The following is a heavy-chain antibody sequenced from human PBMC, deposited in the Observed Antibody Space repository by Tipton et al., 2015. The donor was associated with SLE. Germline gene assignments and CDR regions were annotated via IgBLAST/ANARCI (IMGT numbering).Heavy chain of an antibody. D-gene: IGHD1-7*01. CDR1: GGSISSGSYY. Sequence: TLSLTCTVSGGSISSGSYYWSWIRQPAGKGLEWIGRIYTSGSTYYNPSLGSRLTISVDTSKDQFSLRLTSVTAADTAVYYCARATDWNLSPDVWGKGTTVTVSS. J-gene: IGHJ6*04. V-gene: IGHV4-61*02. CDR2: IYTSGST. CDR3: ARATDWNLSPDV.